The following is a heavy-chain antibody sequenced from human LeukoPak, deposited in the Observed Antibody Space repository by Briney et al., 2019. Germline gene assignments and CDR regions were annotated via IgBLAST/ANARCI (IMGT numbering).Heavy chain of an antibody. J-gene: IGHJ4*02. V-gene: IGHV3-13*01. CDR2: IGTAGDT. CDR1: GFTFSDYD. Sequence: GGSLRLSCAASGFTFSDYDMHWVRQATGKGLEWVSAIGTAGDTYYTGSVKGRFTISRENAKNSLYLQMNSPRAGDTAVYYCARVAKELVGGVYYFDYWGQGTLVTVSS. CDR3: ARVAKELVGGVYYFDY. D-gene: IGHD1-7*01.